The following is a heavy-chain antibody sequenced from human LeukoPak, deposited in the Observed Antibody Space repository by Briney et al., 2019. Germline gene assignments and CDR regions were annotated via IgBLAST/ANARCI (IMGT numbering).Heavy chain of an antibody. CDR2: IYHSGST. D-gene: IGHD6-6*01. J-gene: IGHJ4*02. Sequence: PSEPLSLTCSVSGYPITSGYYWGWIRQPPGKGLEWIGTIYHSGSTYYNPSLKSRVTISVDMSKNQLSLKMSSVTAADTAVYYCARGAIAPRLLSYWGRGTLVTVSS. CDR3: ARGAIAPRLLSY. CDR1: GYPITSGYY. V-gene: IGHV4-38-2*02.